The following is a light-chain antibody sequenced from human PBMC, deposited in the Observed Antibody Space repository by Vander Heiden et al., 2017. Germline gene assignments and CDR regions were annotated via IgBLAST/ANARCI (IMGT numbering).Light chain of an antibody. CDR1: QSVSSN. CDR3: HQGDNWPKT. CDR2: GAS. V-gene: IGKV3D-15*03. J-gene: IGKJ1*01. Sequence: ETVMTHSPATLSLSPGERVTLSCRASQSVSSNSACHQQTPGQAPSLLIYGASSTATRLPARISSSSSATYFTLTISLLPSEDFGIYYCHQGDNWPKTFGQGTKLEIK.